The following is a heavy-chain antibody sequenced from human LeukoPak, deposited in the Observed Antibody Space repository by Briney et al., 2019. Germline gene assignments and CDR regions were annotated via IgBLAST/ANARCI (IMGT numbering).Heavy chain of an antibody. J-gene: IGHJ5*02. CDR1: GYSISSGYY. CDR2: IYHSGST. V-gene: IGHV4-38-2*02. D-gene: IGHD5-18*01. Sequence: PSETLSLTCTVSGYSISSGYYWGWIRQPPGKGLEWIGSIYHSGSTYYNPSLKSRVTISVDTSKNQFSLKLSSVTAADTAVYYCARDPVKSDTAMVTRWFDPWGQGTLVTVSS. CDR3: ARDPVKSDTAMVTRWFDP.